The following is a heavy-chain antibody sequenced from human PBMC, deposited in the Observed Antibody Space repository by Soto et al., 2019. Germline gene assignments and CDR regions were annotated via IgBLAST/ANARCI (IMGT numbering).Heavy chain of an antibody. J-gene: IGHJ4*02. CDR2: IKFDGSEK. CDR1: GFIFSDYW. Sequence: GGSLGLSCAASGFIFSDYWMSWVRQAPGKGPEWVANIKFDGSEKQYVDSVRGRFTISRDNSRNSLFLQMSSLRAGDTAVYYCVKDGGYCSSSTCYSPRNHYFDSWGQGTLVTVSS. D-gene: IGHD2-2*01. V-gene: IGHV3-7*03. CDR3: VKDGGYCSSSTCYSPRNHYFDS.